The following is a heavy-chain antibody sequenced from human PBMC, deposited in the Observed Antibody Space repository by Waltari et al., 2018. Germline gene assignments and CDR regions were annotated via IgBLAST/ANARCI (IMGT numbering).Heavy chain of an antibody. V-gene: IGHV4-34*01. D-gene: IGHD6-13*01. Sequence: YNPSLKSRVTISVDTSKNQFSLKLSSLTAADTAVYYCARGPRLRSLAKASSKRGLYYYYYMDVWGKGTTVTVSS. CDR3: ARGPRLRSLAKASSKRGLYYYYYMDV. J-gene: IGHJ6*03.